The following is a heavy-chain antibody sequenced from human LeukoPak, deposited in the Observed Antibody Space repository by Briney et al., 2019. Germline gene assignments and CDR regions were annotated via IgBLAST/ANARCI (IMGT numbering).Heavy chain of an antibody. J-gene: IGHJ4*02. CDR3: ARGMYYYDSSGYYDFDY. D-gene: IGHD3-22*01. V-gene: IGHV4-34*01. CDR2: INHSGST. CDR1: GGSFRGYY. Sequence: PSETLSLTCAVYGGSFRGYYWSWIRQPPGKGLEWIGEINHSGSTNYNPSLKSRVTISVDTSKNQFSLKLSSVTAADTAVYYCARGMYYYDSSGYYDFDYWGQGTLVTVSS.